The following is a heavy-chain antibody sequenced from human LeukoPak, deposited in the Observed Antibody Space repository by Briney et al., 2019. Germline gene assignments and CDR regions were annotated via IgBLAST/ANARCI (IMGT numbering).Heavy chain of an antibody. D-gene: IGHD3-22*01. V-gene: IGHV3-74*01. CDR1: GFTFSNYW. Sequence: GGSLRLSCAASGFTFSNYWMHWVRQAPGKGLVWVSRINSDGINTSYADSVKGRFTISRDNAKNTLKLQMNSLRAEDTAVYYCARDLGQYYDTSDNWFDPWGQGTLVTVSS. CDR2: INSDGINT. J-gene: IGHJ5*02. CDR3: ARDLGQYYDTSDNWFDP.